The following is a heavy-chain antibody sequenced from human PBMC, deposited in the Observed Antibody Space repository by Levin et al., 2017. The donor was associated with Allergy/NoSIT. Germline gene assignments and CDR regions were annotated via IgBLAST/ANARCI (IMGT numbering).Heavy chain of an antibody. CDR2: IYNDGRT. D-gene: IGHD5-18*01. Sequence: GESLKISCAASRFAVSDNYMSWVRQAPGKGLEWVSIIYNDGRTYYTDSVKGRFTISKDTSENRLYLQMNSLRAEDTAVYYCARDTGMAIHDYWGQGTLVTVSS. V-gene: IGHV3-53*01. J-gene: IGHJ4*02. CDR1: RFAVSDNY. CDR3: ARDTGMAIHDY.